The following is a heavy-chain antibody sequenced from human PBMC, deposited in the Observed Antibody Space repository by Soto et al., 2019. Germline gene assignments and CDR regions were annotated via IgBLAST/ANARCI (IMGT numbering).Heavy chain of an antibody. J-gene: IGHJ4*02. Sequence: QITLKESGPTPVKPTQTLRLTCTFSGFSLSTSGVSVGWIRQPPGKALEWLALIYWDDDKRYSPSLKSRLTITQDTSKNQVVLTMTNMDPVDTATYYCAHSGRVLSPFDSWGQGTLVTVSS. V-gene: IGHV2-5*02. CDR1: GFSLSTSGVS. D-gene: IGHD2-15*01. CDR3: AHSGRVLSPFDS. CDR2: IYWDDDK.